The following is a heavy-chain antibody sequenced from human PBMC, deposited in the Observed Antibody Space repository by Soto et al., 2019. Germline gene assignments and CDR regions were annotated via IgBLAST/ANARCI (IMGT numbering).Heavy chain of an antibody. CDR3: ARGLRWGSGWAYFDY. J-gene: IGHJ4*02. D-gene: IGHD6-19*01. Sequence: GPPVKVSCKASGGTFSSHAITWVRQAPGQGLEWMGGIIPIFGTANYAQKFQGRLTIAADEFTSTAYMELRSLRSEDTAVYYCARGLRWGSGWAYFDYWGQGTLVTVSS. V-gene: IGHV1-69*13. CDR2: IIPIFGTA. CDR1: GGTFSSHA.